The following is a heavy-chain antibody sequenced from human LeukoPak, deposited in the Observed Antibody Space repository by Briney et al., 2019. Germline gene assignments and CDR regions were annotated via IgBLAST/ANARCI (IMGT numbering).Heavy chain of an antibody. J-gene: IGHJ4*02. CDR3: QSRFLEWLLDY. CDR1: GGSISSNNYF. D-gene: IGHD3-3*01. Sequence: SETLSLTCTVSGGSISSNNYFWGWIRQPPGKGPEWIGSIYDSGSTYYNPSLKSRVTISVDTSKNQFSLKLNSVTAADTAMYYCQSRFLEWLLDYWGQGTLVTVSS. V-gene: IGHV4-39*01. CDR2: IYDSGST.